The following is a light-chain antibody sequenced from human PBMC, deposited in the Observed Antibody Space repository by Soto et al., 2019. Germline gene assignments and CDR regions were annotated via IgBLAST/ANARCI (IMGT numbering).Light chain of an antibody. CDR3: QSYDSTLSGSRV. Sequence: QSALTQPPSVSGAPGQRVTISCTGSSSNIGAGYDVHWYQQLPGRAPKFLIYAHTNRPSGVPDRFSASTSGTSASLAITGLQAEDEADYYCQSYDSTLSGSRVFGGGTKLTVL. CDR2: AHT. V-gene: IGLV1-40*01. CDR1: SSNIGAGYD. J-gene: IGLJ3*02.